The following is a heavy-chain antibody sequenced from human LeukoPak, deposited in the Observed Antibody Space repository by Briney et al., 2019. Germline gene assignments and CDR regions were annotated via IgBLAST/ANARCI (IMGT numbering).Heavy chain of an antibody. Sequence: GGTLRLSCAASGVTFSSYAMPWVRQAPGQGLEGVAVISYDGSNKYYADSAKGRFTISRDNSKNTMYLQMNSLRAQAQAGDYCARDFDTRYCSGGSCYSSWFAPWGQGTRVTVSS. CDR1: GVTFSSYA. V-gene: IGHV3-30*14. D-gene: IGHD2-15*01. CDR2: ISYDGSNK. J-gene: IGHJ5*02. CDR3: ARDFDTRYCSGGSCYSSWFAP.